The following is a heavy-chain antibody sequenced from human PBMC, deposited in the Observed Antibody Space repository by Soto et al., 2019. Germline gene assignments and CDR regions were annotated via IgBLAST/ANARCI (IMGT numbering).Heavy chain of an antibody. J-gene: IGHJ4*02. CDR1: GGSFSGYY. CDR3: AIRGYSSSSRNFDY. Sequence: QVQLQQWGAGLLKPSETLSLTCAVYGGSFSGYYWSWIRQPPGKGLEWIGEINHSGSTNYNPSLKSRVTISVDTSKNQFSLKLSSVTAAETAVYYCAIRGYSSSSRNFDYWGKGTLVTVSS. CDR2: INHSGST. D-gene: IGHD6-6*01. V-gene: IGHV4-34*01.